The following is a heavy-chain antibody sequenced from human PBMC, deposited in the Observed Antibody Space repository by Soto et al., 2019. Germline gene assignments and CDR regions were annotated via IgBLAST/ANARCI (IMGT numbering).Heavy chain of an antibody. CDR1: GFTFSSYA. Sequence: QVQLVESGGGVVQPGRSLRLSCAASGFTFSSYAMHWVRQAPGKGLEWVAVISYDGSNKYYADSVKGRFTISRDNSKNTLYLQMNSLRAEDTAVYYCARELPTRQLVNDACYIWSQGTMVTVSS. V-gene: IGHV3-30-3*01. D-gene: IGHD6-13*01. CDR3: ARELPTRQLVNDACYI. J-gene: IGHJ3*02. CDR2: ISYDGSNK.